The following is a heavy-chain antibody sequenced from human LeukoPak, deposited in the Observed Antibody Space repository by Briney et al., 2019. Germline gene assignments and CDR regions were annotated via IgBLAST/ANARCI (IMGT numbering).Heavy chain of an antibody. CDR2: ISAYNGNT. J-gene: IGHJ4*02. V-gene: IGHV1-18*01. D-gene: IGHD3-3*01. CDR1: GYTFTNYG. CDR3: ERVPLITIFGVGRTIDY. Sequence: ASVKVSCKASGYTFTNYGITWVRQAPGQGLEWMGWISAYNGNTNYAHNVQDRVIMTTDTSTSTAYMELRILRSDDTAVYYCERVPLITIFGVGRTIDYWGQGTLVTVSS.